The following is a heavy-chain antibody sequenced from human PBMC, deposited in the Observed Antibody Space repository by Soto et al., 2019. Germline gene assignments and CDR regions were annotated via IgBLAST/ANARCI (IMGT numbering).Heavy chain of an antibody. CDR2: IYYSGST. V-gene: IGHV4-59*01. CDR1: GVSISSSY. J-gene: IGHJ5*02. D-gene: IGHD2-15*01. Sequence: SETLSLTCTVSGVSISSSYWSWLRQSPGTGLEWIGYIYYSGSTNYNPSLKSRVTISVDTSKNQFSLKLSSVTAADTAVYYCARVTGDIVVVVAATEWFDPWGQGTLVTVSS. CDR3: ARVTGDIVVVVAATEWFDP.